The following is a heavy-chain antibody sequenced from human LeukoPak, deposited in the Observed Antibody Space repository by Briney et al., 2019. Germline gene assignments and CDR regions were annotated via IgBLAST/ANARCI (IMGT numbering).Heavy chain of an antibody. D-gene: IGHD6-13*01. CDR2: IIPIFGTA. CDR1: GGTFSSYA. J-gene: IGHJ4*02. Sequence: SVKVSCKASGGTFSSYAISWVRQAPGQGLEWMGGIIPIFGTANYAQKFQGRVTITADESTSTAYMELSSLRSEDTAVYYCARGGPSAPDSTLYYFDYWGQGTLVTVSS. CDR3: ARGGPSAPDSTLYYFDY. V-gene: IGHV1-69*13.